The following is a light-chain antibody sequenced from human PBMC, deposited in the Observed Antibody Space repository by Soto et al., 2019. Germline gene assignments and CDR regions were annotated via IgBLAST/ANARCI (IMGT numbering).Light chain of an antibody. CDR1: SGFVGSFSL. CDR3: CLDIGATTWV. V-gene: IGLV2-23*01. CDR2: EGH. J-gene: IGLJ3*02. Sequence: QSALAQPASVSGSPGQSITISCTGTSGFVGSFSLVSWYQQHPGKAPKVMISEGHRRPSGVPDRFSGSTSINSSSLTICGQQDDDDADYCCCLDIGATTWVFGAGTKLTVL.